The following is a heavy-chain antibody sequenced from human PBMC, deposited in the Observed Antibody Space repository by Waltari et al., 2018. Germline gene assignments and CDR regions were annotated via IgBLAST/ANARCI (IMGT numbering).Heavy chain of an antibody. CDR2: INHSGST. Sequence: QVQLQQWGAGLLKPSETLSLTCAVYGGSFSGYYWSWIRQPPGKGLEWIGEINHSGSTNYNPSLKRRVTISVDTSKNQFSLKLSSVTAADTAVYYCARGSISVIAARPAYMDVWGKGTTVTVSS. V-gene: IGHV4-34*01. J-gene: IGHJ6*03. CDR1: GGSFSGYY. CDR3: ARGSISVIAARPAYMDV. D-gene: IGHD6-6*01.